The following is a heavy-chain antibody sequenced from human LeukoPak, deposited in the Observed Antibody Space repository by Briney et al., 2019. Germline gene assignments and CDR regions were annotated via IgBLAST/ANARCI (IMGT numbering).Heavy chain of an antibody. Sequence: ASVKVSCKASGYTFTADYIHWERQAPGQGLEWMGWINPNSGDTHYPQKFQGRVTLTSDTSISTAYMELGRLSPDDTAMYFCARDLRGNSMFYDYWGQGTLVTVSS. CDR1: GYTFTADY. CDR2: INPNSGDT. CDR3: ARDLRGNSMFYDY. J-gene: IGHJ4*02. V-gene: IGHV1-2*02. D-gene: IGHD3-10*02.